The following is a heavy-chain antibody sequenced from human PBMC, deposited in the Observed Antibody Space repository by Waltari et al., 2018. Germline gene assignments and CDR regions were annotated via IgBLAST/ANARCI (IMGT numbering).Heavy chain of an antibody. Sequence: EVQLVESGGGLVQPGGSLRLSCAASGFTFSSYWMSWVRQAPGKGLEWVANIKQDGSEKYYVDAVKGRFTISRDNAKNSLYLQMNSLRAEDTAVYYCARGGPNDIVVVIAGTRPDYWGQGTLVTVSS. CDR2: IKQDGSEK. CDR1: GFTFSSYW. CDR3: ARGGPNDIVVVIAGTRPDY. D-gene: IGHD2-15*01. V-gene: IGHV3-7*03. J-gene: IGHJ4*02.